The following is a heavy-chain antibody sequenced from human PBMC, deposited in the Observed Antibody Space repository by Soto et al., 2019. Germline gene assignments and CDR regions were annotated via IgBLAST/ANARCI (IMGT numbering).Heavy chain of an antibody. D-gene: IGHD2-2*01. J-gene: IGHJ3*02. CDR3: ARAGSCSSTSCFFSDAFDI. V-gene: IGHV3-33*01. CDR1: GFTFSSYG. CDR2: IWYDGSNK. Sequence: PGGSLRLSCAASGFTFSSYGMHWVRQAPGKGLEWVAVIWYDGSNKYYADSVKGRFTISRDNSKNTLYLQMNRLSAEDTAVYYCARAGSCSSTSCFFSDAFDIWGQGTLVPVSS.